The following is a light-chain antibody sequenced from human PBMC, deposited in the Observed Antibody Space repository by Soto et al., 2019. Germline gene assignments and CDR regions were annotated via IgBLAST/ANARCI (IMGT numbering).Light chain of an antibody. CDR2: DAS. CDR3: QQRSNWST. V-gene: IGKV3-11*01. J-gene: IGKJ5*01. CDR1: QSVSTY. Sequence: DIVLTQSPATLSLSPGERATLSCWASQSVSTYLAWYQQKPGQAPRLLIYDASSRATGIPARFSGSGSGTDFTLTISSVEPEDFAVYYCQQRSNWSTVGQGTRLEIK.